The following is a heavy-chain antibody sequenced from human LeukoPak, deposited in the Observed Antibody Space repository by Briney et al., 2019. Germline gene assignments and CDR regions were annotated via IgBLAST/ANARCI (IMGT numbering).Heavy chain of an antibody. Sequence: ASVKVSCKASGHGFTNYFIHWVRQAPGQGTEWMGLINPTGGGTTYPQKLQDRVTMTRDTSTGTVYMELSSLTSDDTAVYYCATEIPGTCYFQTWGQGTRVTVSS. CDR3: ATEIPGTCYFQT. CDR2: INPTGGGT. D-gene: IGHD1-20*01. CDR1: GHGFTNYF. V-gene: IGHV1-46*04. J-gene: IGHJ5*02.